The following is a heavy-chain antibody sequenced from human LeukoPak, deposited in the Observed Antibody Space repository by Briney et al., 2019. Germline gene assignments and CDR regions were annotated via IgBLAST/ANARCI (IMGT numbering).Heavy chain of an antibody. D-gene: IGHD5-18*01. J-gene: IGHJ4*02. Sequence: SETLSLTCTVSGGSIITTDYYWGWIRQPPGKGLEWIASIYYSGTTYYYPSLKSRATMSVDTSKNQFSLKLSSVTAADTAVYYCARHVGYTYGSLDYWGQGTLSPSPQ. CDR3: ARHVGYTYGSLDY. CDR2: IYYSGTT. V-gene: IGHV4-39*01. CDR1: GGSIITTDYY.